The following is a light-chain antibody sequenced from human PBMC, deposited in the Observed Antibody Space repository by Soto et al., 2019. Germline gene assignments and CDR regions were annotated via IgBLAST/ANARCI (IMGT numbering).Light chain of an antibody. CDR3: EQNYSVPLT. CDR2: SAF. CDR1: HDIGNH. Sequence: DIQMTQSPSSLSISVGDRVTITCRSSHDIGNHLNWYQQKPGKAPQLLLYSAFTLQSWVPSRFSGSGSGTAFTLTITRLQPEDSATYFCEQNYSVPLTFGGGTKVEL. J-gene: IGKJ4*01. V-gene: IGKV1-39*01.